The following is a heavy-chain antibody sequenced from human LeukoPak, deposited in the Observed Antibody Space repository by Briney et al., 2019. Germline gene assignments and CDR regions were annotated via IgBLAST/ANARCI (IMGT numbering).Heavy chain of an antibody. J-gene: IGHJ4*02. CDR2: IRYDGSNK. V-gene: IGHV3-30*02. D-gene: IGHD3-10*01. Sequence: AGSLRLSCAASGFTFSSYGMHWVRQAPGKGLEWVAFIRYDGSNKYYADSVKGRFTITRDNSKNALYLQMNSLRADDAAVYYWARGYYGSGRLNYFDYWGQGTLVTVSS. CDR3: ARGYYGSGRLNYFDY. CDR1: GFTFSSYG.